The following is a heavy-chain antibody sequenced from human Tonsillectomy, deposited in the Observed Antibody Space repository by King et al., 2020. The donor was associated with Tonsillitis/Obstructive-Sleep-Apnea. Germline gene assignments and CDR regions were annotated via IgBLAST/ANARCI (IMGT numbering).Heavy chain of an antibody. Sequence: VQLQQWGAGLLKPSETLSLTCAVYGGSFSGYYWSWIRQPPGKGLEWIGEINHSGSTNYNPSLKSRVTISVDTSKNQFSLKLRSVTAADTAVYYCAGARDARVSNYYYYYYMDVWGKGTTVTVSS. V-gene: IGHV4-34*01. CDR1: GGSFSGYY. D-gene: IGHD3-10*02. J-gene: IGHJ6*03. CDR3: AGARDARVSNYYYYYYMDV. CDR2: INHSGST.